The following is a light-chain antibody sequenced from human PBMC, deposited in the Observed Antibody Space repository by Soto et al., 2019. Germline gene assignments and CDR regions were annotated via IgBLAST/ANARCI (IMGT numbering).Light chain of an antibody. CDR1: QSISSW. CDR2: KAS. J-gene: IGKJ1*01. Sequence: DLQMTQSPSTLSASVGDRVTITCRASQSISSWLAWYQKKPGKAPKLLIYKASSLQSGVPSRFSGSGSGTEFTLTISSLQPDDFATYYCQQYNSYWTFGHGTKVEIK. V-gene: IGKV1-5*03. CDR3: QQYNSYWT.